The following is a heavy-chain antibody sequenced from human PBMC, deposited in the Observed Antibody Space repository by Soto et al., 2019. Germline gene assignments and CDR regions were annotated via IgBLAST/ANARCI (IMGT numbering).Heavy chain of an antibody. CDR1: GYAFSNYG. CDR3: ARDRLVSSGWSILGEYNWFDP. D-gene: IGHD6-19*01. J-gene: IGHJ5*02. V-gene: IGHV1-18*04. Sequence: ASVKVSCKASGYAFSNYGISWVRQAPGQGLEWMGWISAYNGNTDYAQKFQGRATMATDTSTGTAYMELRSLRSDDTAVYYCARDRLVSSGWSILGEYNWFDPWGQGTLVTVSS. CDR2: ISAYNGNT.